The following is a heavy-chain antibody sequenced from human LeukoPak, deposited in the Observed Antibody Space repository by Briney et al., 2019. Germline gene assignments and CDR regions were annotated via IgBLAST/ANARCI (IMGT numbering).Heavy chain of an antibody. CDR2: ASHDEVGK. J-gene: IGHJ4*02. CDR3: AKDRGYGEHEPFES. Sequence: GRSLRLSCVGSGFTFSDYAIHWVRRAPGRGLEWVAVASHDEVGKQFADSVKGRFTLSRDNSRDSLHLQMNRLRDEDTGVYYCAKDRGYGEHEPFESWGQGSLVIVSS. D-gene: IGHD4-17*01. CDR1: GFTFSDYA. V-gene: IGHV3-30*18.